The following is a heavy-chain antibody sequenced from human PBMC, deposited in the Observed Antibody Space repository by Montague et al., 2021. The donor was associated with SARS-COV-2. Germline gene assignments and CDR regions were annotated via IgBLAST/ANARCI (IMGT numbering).Heavy chain of an antibody. CDR2: IYSSGST. V-gene: IGHV4-4*07. CDR1: GGSISNYY. Sequence: SETLFLTCTVSGGSISNYYWSWIRQPAGKGLEWIGRIYSSGSTNYNPSLKSRISMSVDTSKNQFSLKLSSATAADTAIYYCARDYSHCSGGSCVFDYWGQGTLVTFSS. D-gene: IGHD2-15*01. J-gene: IGHJ4*02. CDR3: ARDYSHCSGGSCVFDY.